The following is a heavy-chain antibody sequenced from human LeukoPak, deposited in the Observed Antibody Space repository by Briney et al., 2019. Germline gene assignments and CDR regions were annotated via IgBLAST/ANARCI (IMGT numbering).Heavy chain of an antibody. CDR2: ISWDGGST. V-gene: IGHV3-43*01. J-gene: IGHJ6*03. CDR3: ARGGRITMVRGIYYYMDV. Sequence: SGGSLRLSCAASGFTFDDYTMHWVRQAPGKGLEWVSLISWDGGSTYYADSVTGRFTISIDNSKNSLYLQMNSLRTEDTALYYCARGGRITMVRGIYYYMDVWGKGTTVTVSS. D-gene: IGHD3-10*01. CDR1: GFTFDDYT.